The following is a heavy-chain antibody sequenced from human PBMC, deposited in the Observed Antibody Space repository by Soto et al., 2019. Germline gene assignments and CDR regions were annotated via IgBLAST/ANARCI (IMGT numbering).Heavy chain of an antibody. J-gene: IGHJ2*01. Sequence: EVQLVESVGGLVKPGGSLRLSCAASGFTFSSYSMNWVRQAPGKGLEWVSSISSSSSYIYYADSVKGRFTISRDNAKNSLYQQMNSLRAEDTAVYYCARVRRGVVPAVIPHELRNWYFDLWGRGTLVTVSS. CDR2: ISSSSSYI. CDR3: ARVRRGVVPAVIPHELRNWYFDL. CDR1: GFTFSSYS. V-gene: IGHV3-21*01. D-gene: IGHD2-2*02.